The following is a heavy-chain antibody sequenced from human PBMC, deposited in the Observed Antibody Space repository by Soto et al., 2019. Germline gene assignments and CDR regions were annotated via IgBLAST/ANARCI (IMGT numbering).Heavy chain of an antibody. CDR2: IYYSGST. CDR3: ARAQSGGKSITIFGVVRKYNWFDP. J-gene: IGHJ5*02. CDR1: CGSISRGGHS. Sequence: LSGTLYLNCTVSCGSISRGGHSWTWVRQQPGKGLEWIWYIYYSGSTYYNPSLTSRVKISVETSKHQFSMKLRSVTAADTAVYYCARAQSGGKSITIFGVVRKYNWFDPWGQGTLVTVS. D-gene: IGHD3-3*01. V-gene: IGHV4-31*03.